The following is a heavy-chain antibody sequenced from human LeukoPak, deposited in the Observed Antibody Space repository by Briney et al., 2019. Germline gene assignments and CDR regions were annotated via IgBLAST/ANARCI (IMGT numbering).Heavy chain of an antibody. CDR2: IYHSGST. J-gene: IGHJ4*02. CDR3: ARDSWLLHIDF. CDR1: GYSISSGYY. Sequence: SETLSLTCTVSGYSISSGYYWGWIRQPPGKGLEWIGSIYHSGSTYYNSSLKSRVTISLDTSKNQFSLKLNPVTAADTAVYYCARDSWLLHIDFWGQGILVTVSS. V-gene: IGHV4-38-2*02. D-gene: IGHD5-12*01.